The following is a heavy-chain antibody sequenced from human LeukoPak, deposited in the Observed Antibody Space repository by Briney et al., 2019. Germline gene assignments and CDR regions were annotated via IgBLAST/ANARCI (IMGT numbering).Heavy chain of an antibody. J-gene: IGHJ5*01. CDR1: GFTFNKWW. Sequence: GGSLRLSCAASGFTFNKWWMNWVRQAPGKGLEWVANIKEDSSDKNYVDSMKGRFTISRDNAKNSLYLQMNSLPAEDTAVYYCARESGRFRFDSWGQGTLVTVSS. CDR2: IKEDSSDK. D-gene: IGHD3-3*01. CDR3: ARESGRFRFDS. V-gene: IGHV3-7*01.